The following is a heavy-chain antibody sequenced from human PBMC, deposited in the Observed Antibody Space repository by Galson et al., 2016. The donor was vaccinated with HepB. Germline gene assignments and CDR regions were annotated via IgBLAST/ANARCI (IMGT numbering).Heavy chain of an antibody. CDR2: IIPGNGNT. D-gene: IGHD1-26*01. CDR3: ARNIEGGTGLGH. J-gene: IGHJ5*02. V-gene: IGHV1-3*01. CDR1: GYTFTSYS. Sequence: SVKVSCKASGYTFTSYSMHWVRQAPGQRPEWMGWIIPGNGNTKYSENFQGRVTITRDTSGSTAYMELSSLRFEDTAVYYCARNIEGGTGLGHWGQGSLVTASS.